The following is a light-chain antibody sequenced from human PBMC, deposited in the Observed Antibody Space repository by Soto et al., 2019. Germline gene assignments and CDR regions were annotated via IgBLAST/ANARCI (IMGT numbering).Light chain of an antibody. V-gene: IGKV3-15*01. Sequence: EIVMTQSPATLSVSPGERATLSCRASQSVSSNLAWYQQKPGQAPRLLIYGASTRAPGIPARFSGSGSGTEFSLTISSLQSEDFAVYYCQQYNNWAPMAFGQGTKVEIK. CDR1: QSVSSN. CDR3: QQYNNWAPMA. J-gene: IGKJ1*01. CDR2: GAS.